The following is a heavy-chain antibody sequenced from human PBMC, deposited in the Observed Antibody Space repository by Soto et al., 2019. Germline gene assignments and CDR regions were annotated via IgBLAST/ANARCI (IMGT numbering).Heavy chain of an antibody. CDR2: IYYSGST. CDR3: ARVIATTEKWFDP. Sequence: TLSLTCTVSGGSISSGDYYWSWIRQPPGKGLEWIGYIYYSGSTYYNPSLKSRVTISVDTSKNQFSLKLSSVTAADTAVYYCARVIATTEKWFDPWGQGTLVTVSS. D-gene: IGHD6-13*01. CDR1: GGSISSGDYY. J-gene: IGHJ5*02. V-gene: IGHV4-30-4*01.